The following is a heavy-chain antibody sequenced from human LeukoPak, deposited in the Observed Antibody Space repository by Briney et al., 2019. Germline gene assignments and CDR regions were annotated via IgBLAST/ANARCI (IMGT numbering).Heavy chain of an antibody. CDR1: GFTFSSYA. CDR2: ISYDGSNK. CDR3: ARDKQWLVRYYFDY. V-gene: IGHV3-30-3*01. Sequence: GGSLRLSCAASGFTFSSYAMSWVRQAPGKGLEWVAVISYDGSNKYYADSVKGRFTISRDNSKNTLYLQMNSLRAEDTAVYYCARDKQWLVRYYFDYWGQGTLVTVSS. D-gene: IGHD6-19*01. J-gene: IGHJ4*02.